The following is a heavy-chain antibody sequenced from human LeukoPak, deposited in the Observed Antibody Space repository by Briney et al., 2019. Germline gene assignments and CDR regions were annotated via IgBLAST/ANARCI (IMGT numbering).Heavy chain of an antibody. V-gene: IGHV1-46*01. J-gene: IGHJ6*03. CDR2: INPSGGST. CDR1: GYTFTSYY. D-gene: IGHD3-10*01. Sequence: ASVKVSCKASGYTFTSYYIHWVRQAPGQGLGWMGIINPSGGSTSYAQKFQGRVTMTRDMSTSTVYMELSSLRSEDTAVYYCARDYYYGSVSYSAYYYMDVWGKGTTVSVSS. CDR3: ARDYYYGSVSYSAYYYMDV.